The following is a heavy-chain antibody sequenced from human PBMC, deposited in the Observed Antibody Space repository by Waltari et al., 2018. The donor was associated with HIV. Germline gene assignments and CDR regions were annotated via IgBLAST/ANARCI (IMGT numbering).Heavy chain of an antibody. Sequence: QVQLQESGPGLVKLSQTLSLTCTVSGGSINSGSYYWNWIRQPAGKGLAWIGRLYTSGNTNYNPSLKSRVTITVDTSKNQFSLRLSSVTASDTGIYYCTRTSTGSDYYYEVDVWGQGTTVTVS. CDR3: TRTSTGSDYYYEVDV. CDR1: GGSINSGSYY. V-gene: IGHV4-61*02. CDR2: LYTSGNT. D-gene: IGHD3-22*01. J-gene: IGHJ6*02.